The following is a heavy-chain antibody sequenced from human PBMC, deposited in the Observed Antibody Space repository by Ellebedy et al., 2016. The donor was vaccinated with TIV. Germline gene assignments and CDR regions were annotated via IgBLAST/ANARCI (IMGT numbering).Heavy chain of an antibody. CDR3: ARDEVLGGYSYGLDS. J-gene: IGHJ4*02. V-gene: IGHV4-59*01. CDR2: ISYTGST. CDR1: GDSIRSYY. Sequence: MPGGSLRLSCTVSGDSIRSYYWSWIRPPPGKGLEWIGYISYTGSTHYNPSLRSRVTISADTSKNQFSLRLISVTDADTAVYYCARDEVLGGYSYGLDSWGQGTLVTVSS. D-gene: IGHD5-18*01.